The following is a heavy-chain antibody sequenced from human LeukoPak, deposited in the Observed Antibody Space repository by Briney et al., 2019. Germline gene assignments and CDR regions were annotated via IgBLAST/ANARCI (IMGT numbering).Heavy chain of an antibody. CDR2: ISYDGITK. V-gene: IGHV3-30-3*01. CDR1: GFTFSSYA. J-gene: IGHJ4*02. CDR3: ARTMYSSSYFDY. D-gene: IGHD6-6*01. Sequence: PGGSLRLSCAASGFTFSSYAMHWVRQAPGKGLEWVAVISYDGITKYYADSVKGRFTISRDNSKNTLYLQVNSLRPEDTAVYYCARTMYSSSYFDYWGQGTLVTVSS.